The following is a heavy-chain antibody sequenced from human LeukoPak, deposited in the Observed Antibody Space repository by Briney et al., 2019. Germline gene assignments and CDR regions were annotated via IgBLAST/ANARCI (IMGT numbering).Heavy chain of an antibody. V-gene: IGHV4-34*01. Sequence: SETLSLTCAVYGGSFSGYYWSWIRQPPGKGLEWIGEINHSGSTNYNPSLKSRVTISVDTSKNQFSLKLSSVTAADTAVYYCAGRPRAAAGTGLFGYWGQGTLVTVSS. J-gene: IGHJ4*02. CDR3: AGRPRAAAGTGLFGY. CDR2: INHSGST. CDR1: GGSFSGYY. D-gene: IGHD6-13*01.